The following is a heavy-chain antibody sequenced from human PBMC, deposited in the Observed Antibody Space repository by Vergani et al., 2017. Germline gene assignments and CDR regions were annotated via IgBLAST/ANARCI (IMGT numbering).Heavy chain of an antibody. J-gene: IGHJ6*02. CDR1: GGSINTGAYY. CDR2: VYTSGMT. CDR3: AIELSYYYGSGSYDYNPYYYEGMDV. D-gene: IGHD3-10*01. Sequence: QVQLQESGPRLVRPSQTLSLTCTVSGGSINTGAYYWSWIRQPAGKGLEWIGRVYTSGMTNYNPSLKSRVTILVDRSKSQLSLKLTSVTAGDTAVYFCAIELSYYYGSGSYDYNPYYYEGMDVWGPGTTVTVSS. V-gene: IGHV4-61*02.